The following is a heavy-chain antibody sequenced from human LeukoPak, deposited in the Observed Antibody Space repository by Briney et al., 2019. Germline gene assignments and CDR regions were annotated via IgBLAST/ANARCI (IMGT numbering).Heavy chain of an antibody. V-gene: IGHV4-34*01. CDR3: ARSGFRYSSSWT. Sequence: PSETLSLTCAVYGGSFSGYYWSWIRQPPGKGLEWIGEINHSGSTNYNPSLKSRVTISVDTSKNQFSLKLSSVTAADTAVYYCARSGFRYSSSWTWGQGTLVTVSS. CDR1: GGSFSGYY. J-gene: IGHJ5*02. CDR2: INHSGST. D-gene: IGHD6-13*01.